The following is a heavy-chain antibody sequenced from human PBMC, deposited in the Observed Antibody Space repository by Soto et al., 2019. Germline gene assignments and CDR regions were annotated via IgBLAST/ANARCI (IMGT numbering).Heavy chain of an antibody. Sequence: SDTLSLTCSFSGFSVSRDVYYLRWLRPPPGKGLEWIGYVYYSGSTNYNPSLKSRVTISIDTSKNQFSLRLSTVTAADTAVYYCARRLAANPKYYFDCWGQGNLVTFS. CDR1: GFSVSRDVYY. V-gene: IGHV4-61*08. CDR2: VYYSGST. CDR3: ARRLAANPKYYFDC. J-gene: IGHJ4*02. D-gene: IGHD2-15*01.